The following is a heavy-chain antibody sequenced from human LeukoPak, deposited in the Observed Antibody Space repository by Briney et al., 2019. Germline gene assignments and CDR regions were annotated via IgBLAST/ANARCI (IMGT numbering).Heavy chain of an antibody. CDR2: ISGSGGST. J-gene: IGHJ4*02. V-gene: IGHV3-23*01. CDR3: AKDTAQGPS. CDR1: GFTFSSYA. Sequence: GGSLRLSCAASGFTFSSYAMSWVRQAPGKGLEWVSAISGSGGSTYYADSVKGRFTISRDNAKNSLYLQMNSLRAEDTALYYCAKDTAQGPSWGQGTLVIVSS.